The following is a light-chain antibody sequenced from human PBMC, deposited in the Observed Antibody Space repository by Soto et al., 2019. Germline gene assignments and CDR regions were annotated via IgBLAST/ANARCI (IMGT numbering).Light chain of an antibody. Sequence: EIVMTQSPATLSVSAGERATLSCRASQTVGSCLAWYQQKRGQAPRLLIYDASTRATGIPARFSGSGSGTDFTLTISSLQSEDFALYYCQQYNYWSRPFGQGSKLDIK. CDR1: QTVGSC. J-gene: IGKJ2*01. CDR2: DAS. CDR3: QQYNYWSRP. V-gene: IGKV3D-15*01.